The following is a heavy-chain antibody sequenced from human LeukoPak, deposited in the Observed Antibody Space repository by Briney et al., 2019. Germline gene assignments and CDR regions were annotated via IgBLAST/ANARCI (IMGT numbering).Heavy chain of an antibody. Sequence: PGGSLRLSCAASGFTFDDYAMHWVRQAPGKGLEWVSGISWNSGSIGYADSVKGRFTISRDNAKNSLYLRMNSLRAEDTALYYCAKDRSLERRSNAFDIWGQGTMVTVSS. J-gene: IGHJ3*02. CDR2: ISWNSGSI. D-gene: IGHD1-1*01. V-gene: IGHV3-9*01. CDR3: AKDRSLERRSNAFDI. CDR1: GFTFDDYA.